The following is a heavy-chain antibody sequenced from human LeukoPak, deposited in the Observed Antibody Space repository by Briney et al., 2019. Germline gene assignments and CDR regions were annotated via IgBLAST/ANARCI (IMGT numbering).Heavy chain of an antibody. J-gene: IGHJ4*02. CDR3: ARDQESDYGVDY. CDR2: ISDSSSTI. Sequence: GGSLRLSCAASGFTFSSYKMNWVRQAPGKGLEWVSYISDSSSTIYYADSVKGRFTISRDNAKNSLYLQMNSLRADDTAVYYCARDQESDYGVDYWGQGTLVTVSS. CDR1: GFTFSSYK. D-gene: IGHD4-17*01. V-gene: IGHV3-48*01.